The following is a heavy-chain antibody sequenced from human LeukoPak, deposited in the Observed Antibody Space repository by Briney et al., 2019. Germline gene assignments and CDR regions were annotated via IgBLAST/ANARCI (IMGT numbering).Heavy chain of an antibody. CDR2: IYSGGST. CDR1: GFTISSNY. CDR3: ATSYYYYMDV. J-gene: IGHJ6*03. Sequence: GGSLRLSCAASGFTISSNYMSWVRQAPGKGLEWVSVIYSGGSTYYADSVKGRFTISRDTSKNTLYRQMHSRRAEDTAVYHCATSYYYYMDVWGKGTTVTVSS. V-gene: IGHV3-66*02.